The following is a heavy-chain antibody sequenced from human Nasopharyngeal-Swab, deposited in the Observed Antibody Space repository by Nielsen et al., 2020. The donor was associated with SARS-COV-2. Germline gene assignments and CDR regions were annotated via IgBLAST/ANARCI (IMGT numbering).Heavy chain of an antibody. Sequence: GESLKISCAASGFTFSDYYMSWIRQAPGKGLEWVSYISSSSSYTNYADSVKGRFTISRDNAKNSLYLQMNSLRAEDTAVYYCARDPAGGAYCGGDCYPYWGQGTLVTVSS. CDR1: GFTFSDYY. V-gene: IGHV3-11*06. CDR2: ISSSSSYT. D-gene: IGHD2-21*02. J-gene: IGHJ4*02. CDR3: ARDPAGGAYCGGDCYPY.